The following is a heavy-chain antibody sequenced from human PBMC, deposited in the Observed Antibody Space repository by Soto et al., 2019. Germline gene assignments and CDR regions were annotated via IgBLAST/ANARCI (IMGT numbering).Heavy chain of an antibody. D-gene: IGHD3-22*01. CDR2: ITGSSSTI. J-gene: IGHJ6*02. CDR3: ARDQWSQYYYDSSGPRMDI. V-gene: IGHV3-48*02. CDR1: GFTFSGHA. Sequence: GGSLRLSCAASGFTFSGHAMNWVRQAPGKGLEWVSYITGSSSTIYYADSVKGRFTISRDNAKNSLYLQMNSLRDDDTAVYYCARDQWSQYYYDSSGPRMDIWGQGTTVTVSS.